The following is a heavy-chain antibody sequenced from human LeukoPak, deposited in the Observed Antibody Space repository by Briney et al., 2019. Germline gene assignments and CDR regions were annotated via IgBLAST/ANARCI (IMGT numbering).Heavy chain of an antibody. Sequence: GGSLRLSCAASGFTFSSYWMSWVRQAPGKGLEWVANMKQDGSEKYYEDSVKGRFTISRDNAKNSLYLQMNSLRAEDTAVYYCARDGGYVNFDYWGQGTLVTVSS. CDR2: MKQDGSEK. D-gene: IGHD5-12*01. CDR1: GFTFSSYW. V-gene: IGHV3-7*03. CDR3: ARDGGYVNFDY. J-gene: IGHJ4*02.